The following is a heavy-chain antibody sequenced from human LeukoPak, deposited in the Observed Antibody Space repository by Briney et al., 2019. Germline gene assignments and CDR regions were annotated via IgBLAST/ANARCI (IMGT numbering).Heavy chain of an antibody. CDR3: ARGRYSYGSTRYFDY. J-gene: IGHJ4*02. Sequence: SETLSLTCAVYGGSFSGYYWSWIRQPPGKGLEWIGEINHSGSTNYNPPLKSRVTISVDTSKNQFSLKLSSVTAADTAVYYCARGRYSYGSTRYFDYWGQGTLVTVSS. V-gene: IGHV4-34*01. CDR1: GGSFSGYY. D-gene: IGHD5-18*01. CDR2: INHSGST.